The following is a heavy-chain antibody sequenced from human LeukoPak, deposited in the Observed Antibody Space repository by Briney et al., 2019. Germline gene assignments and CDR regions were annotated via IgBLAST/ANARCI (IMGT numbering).Heavy chain of an antibody. CDR2: IWYDGSNK. CDR3: ERWGMVTYYFDY. V-gene: IGHV3-33*01. J-gene: IGHJ4*02. Sequence: PGGSLRLSCAASGFTFSSYGMHWVLQAPGKGLEWVAVIWYDGSNKYYADSVKGRFTISRDNSKNTLYLQMNSLRAEDTAVYYCERWGMVTYYFDYWGQGTLVTVSS. CDR1: GFTFSSYG. D-gene: IGHD5-18*01.